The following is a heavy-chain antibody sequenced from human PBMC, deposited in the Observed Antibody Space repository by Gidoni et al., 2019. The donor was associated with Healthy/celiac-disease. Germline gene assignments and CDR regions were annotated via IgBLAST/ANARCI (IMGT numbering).Heavy chain of an antibody. CDR3: ARVRGGSSGWYDY. CDR2: IWYDGSNK. D-gene: IGHD6-19*01. J-gene: IGHJ4*02. Sequence: QVQLVESGGGVVQPGRSLRLSCAASGFTFSSYGMHWVRQAPGKGLEWVAVIWYDGSNKYYADSVKGRFTISRDNSKNTLYLQRNSLRAEDTAVYYCARVRGGSSGWYDYWGQGTLVTVSS. CDR1: GFTFSSYG. V-gene: IGHV3-33*01.